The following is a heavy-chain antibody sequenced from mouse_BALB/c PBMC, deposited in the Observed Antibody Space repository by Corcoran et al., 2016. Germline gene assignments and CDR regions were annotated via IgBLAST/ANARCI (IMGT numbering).Heavy chain of an antibody. CDR3: ANSDAETGFDY. V-gene: IGHV1-26*01. J-gene: IGHJ2*01. CDR2: INPYNGAT. Sequence: EVQLQQSGPELVKPGASVKISCKASGYSFTGYYMHCVKQSHVKSLEWIGRINPYNGATSYNQNFKDKASLTVDKSSSTAYMELHSLTSEDSAVYYCANSDAETGFDYGDQGTTLTVSS. CDR1: GYSFTGYY.